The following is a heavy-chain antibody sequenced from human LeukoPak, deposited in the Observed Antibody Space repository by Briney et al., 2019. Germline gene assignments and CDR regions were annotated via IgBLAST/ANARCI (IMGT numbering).Heavy chain of an antibody. CDR2: ISGSGGST. V-gene: IGHV3-23*01. D-gene: IGHD6-19*01. CDR1: GFTFSSYA. CDR3: AKYSSGWYEGRCYYYGMDV. Sequence: PGGSLRLSCAASGFTFSSYAMSWVRQAPGKGLEWVSAISGSGGSTYYADSVKGRFTISRDNSKNTLYLQVNSLRAEDTAVYYCAKYSSGWYEGRCYYYGMDVWGQGTTVTVSS. J-gene: IGHJ6*02.